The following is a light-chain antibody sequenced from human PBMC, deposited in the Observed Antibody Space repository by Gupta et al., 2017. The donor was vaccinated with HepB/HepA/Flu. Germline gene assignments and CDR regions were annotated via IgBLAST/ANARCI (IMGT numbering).Light chain of an antibody. CDR3: NCTDSDGKPWV. V-gene: IGLV3-19*01. CDR1: TLRSYY. CDR2: CKE. Sequence: SSELTQDPAVSVALGQTVRITCQGDTLRSYYASWYHQKPGQVPVLVMVCKENRPSGINDRGSCYSAGDNASCLTKGDQAEDEADDYWNCTDSDGKPWVFGGGTKLTVL. J-gene: IGLJ3*02.